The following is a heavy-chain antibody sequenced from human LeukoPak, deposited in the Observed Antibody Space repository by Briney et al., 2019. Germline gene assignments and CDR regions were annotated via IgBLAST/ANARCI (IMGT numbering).Heavy chain of an antibody. Sequence: SETLPLTCTVSGGSISSYYWSWIRQPPGKGLEWIGYIYYSGSTNYNPSLKSRVTISVDTSKNQFSLKLSSVTAADTAVYYCARSPRDYYDSSGYLEPWGQGTLVTVSS. CDR1: GGSISSYY. D-gene: IGHD3-22*01. CDR2: IYYSGST. J-gene: IGHJ5*02. CDR3: ARSPRDYYDSSGYLEP. V-gene: IGHV4-59*08.